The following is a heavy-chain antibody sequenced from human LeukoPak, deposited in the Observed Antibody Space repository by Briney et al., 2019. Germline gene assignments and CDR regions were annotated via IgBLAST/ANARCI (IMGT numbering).Heavy chain of an antibody. CDR2: IKRNTDGGTA. CDR1: GFTFSSAW. V-gene: IGHV3-15*01. D-gene: IGHD6-13*01. J-gene: IGHJ4*02. Sequence: GGSLRLSCAASGFTFSSAWMSWARQAPGKGLEWVGRIKRNTDGGTAEYAAPVKGRFTISRDDSKNTLYLQMNSLKTEDTAVYYCTTYSSRWFYCDSWGQGILVTVSS. CDR3: TTYSSRWFYCDS.